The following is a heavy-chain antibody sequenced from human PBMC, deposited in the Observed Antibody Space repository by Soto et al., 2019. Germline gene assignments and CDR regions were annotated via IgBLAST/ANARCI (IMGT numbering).Heavy chain of an antibody. CDR2: IKSKTDGGTT. CDR1: GFTFSNAW. D-gene: IGHD3-3*01. J-gene: IGHJ4*02. V-gene: IGHV3-15*01. CDR3: TTDLEGGVNLDY. Sequence: GGSLRLSCAASGFTFSNAWMSWVRQAPGKGLEWVGRIKSKTDGGTTDYAAPVKGRFTISRDDSKNTLYLQMNSLKTEDTAVYYCTTDLEGGVNLDYWGQGTLVTVSS.